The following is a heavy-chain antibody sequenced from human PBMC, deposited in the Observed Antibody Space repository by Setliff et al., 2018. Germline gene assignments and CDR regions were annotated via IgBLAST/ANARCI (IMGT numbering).Heavy chain of an antibody. Sequence: SGPTLVNPTQTLTLTCTFSGFPLSTSGVGVGWIRQPPGKALEWLAHIFSNDEKSYSTSLKSRLTISKDTSKSQVVLTMTNMDPVDTATYYCARMMVRGVIRYCYYGMDVWGQGTTVTVSS. J-gene: IGHJ6*02. CDR3: ARMMVRGVIRYCYYGMDV. CDR1: GFPLSTSGVG. V-gene: IGHV2-26*01. CDR2: IFSNDEK. D-gene: IGHD3-10*01.